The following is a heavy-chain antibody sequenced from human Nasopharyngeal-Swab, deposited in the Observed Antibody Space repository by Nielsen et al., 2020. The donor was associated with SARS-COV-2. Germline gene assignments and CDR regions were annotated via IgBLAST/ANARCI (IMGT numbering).Heavy chain of an antibody. CDR1: GFTFSSYA. CDR3: AKDLKVTAYYYYYGMDV. J-gene: IGHJ6*02. V-gene: IGHV3-23*01. Sequence: GSLRLSCAASGFTFSSYAMSWVRQAPGKGLEWVSSVGGSGVTTFYADSVKGRFTISTDNSKNMLYLQMNSLRVEDTAVYYCAKDLKVTAYYYYYGMDVWGQGTTVTVSS. D-gene: IGHD2-21*02. CDR2: VGGSGVTT.